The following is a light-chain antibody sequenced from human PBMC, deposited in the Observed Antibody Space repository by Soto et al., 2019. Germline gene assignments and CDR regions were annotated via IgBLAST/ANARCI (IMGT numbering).Light chain of an antibody. CDR3: QQYGGT. J-gene: IGKJ1*01. V-gene: IGKV1-5*01. Sequence: DIQMTQSPSTLSASVGDRVTITCRASKSISSWLAWYQQKPGKAPKLLIYDASSLESGVPSRFSGSGSGTEFTLTISSLQPDDFATYYCQQYGGTFGQGTKVEIK. CDR1: KSISSW. CDR2: DAS.